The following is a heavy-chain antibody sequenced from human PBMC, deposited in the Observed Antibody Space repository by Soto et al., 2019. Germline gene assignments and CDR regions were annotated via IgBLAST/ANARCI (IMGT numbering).Heavy chain of an antibody. CDR1: GHTFTAYD. CDR3: ARAGAAPYYYYGLDV. J-gene: IGHJ6*02. Sequence: GASVKVSCKTSGHTFTAYDIYWVRQAPGQGLEWMGWIRAYNGDTNYAQKFQTRVTMTTDKSTDTAYMDLRSLTSDDTAIYYCARAGAAPYYYYGLDVWGQGTTVTVSS. D-gene: IGHD3-10*01. CDR2: IRAYNGDT. V-gene: IGHV1-18*01.